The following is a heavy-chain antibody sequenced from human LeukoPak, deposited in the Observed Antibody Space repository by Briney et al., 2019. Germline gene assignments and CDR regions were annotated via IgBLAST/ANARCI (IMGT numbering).Heavy chain of an antibody. Sequence: SETLSLTCAVYGGSFSGYYWSWIRQPPGKGLEWIGEINHSGSTNYNPSLKSRVTISVDKSSNQFSLKLSSVTAADTAVYYCARAPYSSACFDSWGQGTLVTVSS. J-gene: IGHJ4*02. CDR2: INHSGST. V-gene: IGHV4-34*01. D-gene: IGHD6-25*01. CDR1: GGSFSGYY. CDR3: ARAPYSSACFDS.